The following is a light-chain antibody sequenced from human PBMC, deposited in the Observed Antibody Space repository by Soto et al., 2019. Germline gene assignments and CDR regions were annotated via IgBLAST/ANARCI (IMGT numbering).Light chain of an antibody. CDR1: RDLSGW. J-gene: IGKJ5*01. CDR2: AAS. Sequence: DIQMTQSPSSVSASVGDRVTITCRASRDLSGWLAWYQQKPGTAPKLLISAASSLHSGAPSRFSGSGSGTDFTLAIRSLQPEDFATYYCQQPISFPITFGQGPRLEIK. V-gene: IGKV1D-12*01. CDR3: QQPISFPIT.